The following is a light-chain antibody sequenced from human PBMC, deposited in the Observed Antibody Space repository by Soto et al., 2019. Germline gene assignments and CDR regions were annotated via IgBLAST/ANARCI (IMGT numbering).Light chain of an antibody. CDR3: QKYNSAQT. Sequence: DIQMTQSPSSLSASVGDRVTITCRASQVISNYLAWYQQKPGKVPKLLIYAASTLQSGVPSRFSGSGSGTDFTLTISSLQPEDVATYYCQKYNSAQTFGQGTKVEIK. CDR1: QVISNY. V-gene: IGKV1-27*01. CDR2: AAS. J-gene: IGKJ1*01.